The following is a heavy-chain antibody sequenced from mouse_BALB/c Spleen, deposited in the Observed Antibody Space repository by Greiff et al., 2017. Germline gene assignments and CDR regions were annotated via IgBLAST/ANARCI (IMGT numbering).Heavy chain of an antibody. V-gene: IGHV5-6-5*01. CDR3: ARGSLLRYYFDY. CDR1: GFTFSSYA. J-gene: IGHJ2*01. D-gene: IGHD1-1*01. Sequence: EVKVVESGGGLVKPGGSLKLSCAASGFTFSSYAMSWVRQTPEKRLEWVASISSGGSTYYPDSVKGRFTISRDNARNILYLQMSSLRSEDTAMYYCARGSLLRYYFDYWGQGTTLTVSS. CDR2: ISSGGST.